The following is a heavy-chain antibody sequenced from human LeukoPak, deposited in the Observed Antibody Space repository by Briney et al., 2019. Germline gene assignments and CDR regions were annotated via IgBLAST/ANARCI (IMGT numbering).Heavy chain of an antibody. V-gene: IGHV3-74*01. D-gene: IGHD2-15*01. CDR2: INNAGTTT. CDR3: AREDGYCSGGRCYSGYCLAV. J-gene: IGHJ6*02. CDR1: GFTFSNFR. Sequence: GGSLRLSCVASGFTFSNFRIHWVPQAPGKGLVWVSRINNAGTTTTYADSVKGRFTISRDNAKNTLYLQMNRLRAEDTAVCYCAREDGYCSGGRCYSGYCLAVGGQGTTVT.